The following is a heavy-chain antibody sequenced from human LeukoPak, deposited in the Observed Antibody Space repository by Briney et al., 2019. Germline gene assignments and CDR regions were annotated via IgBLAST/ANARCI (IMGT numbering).Heavy chain of an antibody. J-gene: IGHJ4*02. D-gene: IGHD3-3*01. CDR3: AKRDYDYWSGYFDQ. CDR1: GFTLSRYA. Sequence: PGGAPRISRAASGFTLSRYAMNRVRPAPGEGLEWVSAISGSGGGTYYADSVKGRFTISRDNSKNTMYLLMNSLRAEDTAVYYCAKRDYDYWSGYFDQWGQGALVTVSS. CDR2: ISGSGGGT. V-gene: IGHV3-23*01.